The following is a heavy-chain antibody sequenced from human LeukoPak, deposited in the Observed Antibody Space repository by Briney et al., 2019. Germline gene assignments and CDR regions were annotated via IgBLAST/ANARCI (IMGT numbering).Heavy chain of an antibody. J-gene: IGHJ4*02. CDR2: ISSSSSYI. Sequence: GGSLRLSCAASGFTFSSYSMNWVRQAPGKGLEWVSSISSSSSYIYYADSVKGRFTISRDNSKNTLYLQMNSLRAEDTAVYYCAIEQRFGDYYFDYWGQGTLVTVSS. CDR3: AIEQRFGDYYFDY. D-gene: IGHD3-10*01. CDR1: GFTFSSYS. V-gene: IGHV3-21*01.